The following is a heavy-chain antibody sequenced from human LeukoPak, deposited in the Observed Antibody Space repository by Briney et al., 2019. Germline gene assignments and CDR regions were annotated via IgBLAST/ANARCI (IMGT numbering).Heavy chain of an antibody. CDR1: EFTFSDYA. J-gene: IGHJ6*02. Sequence: PGGSLRPSCTVSEFTFSDYAMHWVRQAPGKGLEWVAVIWYDGSNKYYADSVKGRFTISRDNSKNTLYLQMNSLRAEDTAVYYCARDLVRFGGVIIVYYGMDVWGQGTTVTVSS. V-gene: IGHV3-33*08. CDR3: ARDLVRFGGVIIVYYGMDV. CDR2: IWYDGSNK. D-gene: IGHD3-10*01.